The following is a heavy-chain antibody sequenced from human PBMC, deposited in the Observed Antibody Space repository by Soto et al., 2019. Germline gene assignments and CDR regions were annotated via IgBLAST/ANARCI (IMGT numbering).Heavy chain of an antibody. J-gene: IGHJ6*02. V-gene: IGHV3-7*03. D-gene: IGHD3-3*01. CDR2: IKQDGSEK. CDR1: GFTFSSYW. CDR3: AREPYYDFWSGYFVSSYYGMDV. Sequence: LRLSCAASGFTFSSYWMSWVRQAPGKGLEWVANIKQDGSEKYYVDSVKGRFTISRDNAKNSLYLQMNSLRAEDTAVYYCAREPYYDFWSGYFVSSYYGMDVWGQGTTVTVSS.